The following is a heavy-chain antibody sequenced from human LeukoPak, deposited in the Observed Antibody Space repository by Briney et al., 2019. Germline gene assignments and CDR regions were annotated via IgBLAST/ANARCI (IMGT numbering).Heavy chain of an antibody. V-gene: IGHV3-48*03. CDR2: ISSSGSTI. CDR1: GFTFSSYE. J-gene: IGHJ1*01. D-gene: IGHD3-22*01. Sequence: GGSLRLSCAASGFTFSSYEMNWVRQAPGNGLEWVSYISSSGSTIYYADSVKGRFTISRDNAKNSLYLQMNSLRAEDTAVYYCARDDDYNYDGSAYYSFQHWGQGTLVTVSS. CDR3: ARDDDYNYDGSAYYSFQH.